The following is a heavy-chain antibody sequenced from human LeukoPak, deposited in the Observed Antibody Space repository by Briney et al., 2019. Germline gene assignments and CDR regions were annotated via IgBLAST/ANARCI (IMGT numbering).Heavy chain of an antibody. CDR2: INHSGST. J-gene: IGHJ5*02. Sequence: SETLSLTCAVYGGSFSGYYWSWIRQPPGKGLEWIGEINHSGSTNYNPSLKSRVTISVDTSKNQFSLKLSSVTAADTAVYYCARVALSAGWFDPWGQGTLVTVSS. V-gene: IGHV4-34*01. CDR1: GGSFSGYY. CDR3: ARVALSAGWFDP.